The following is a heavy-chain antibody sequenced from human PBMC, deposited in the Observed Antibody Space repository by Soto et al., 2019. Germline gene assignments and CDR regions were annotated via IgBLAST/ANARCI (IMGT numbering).Heavy chain of an antibody. D-gene: IGHD3-22*01. V-gene: IGHV3-48*01. CDR2: ISSSSSTI. Sequence: GGSLRLSCAASGFTFSTYSMNWVRQAPGKGLERVSYISSSSSTIFYTEYVKSRFTVSIDNAKNSQNLQMNSLRAEDTADYFCARPTYYYDSSGPPAYWGQGTLVTVSS. CDR3: ARPTYYYDSSGPPAY. CDR1: GFTFSTYS. J-gene: IGHJ4*02.